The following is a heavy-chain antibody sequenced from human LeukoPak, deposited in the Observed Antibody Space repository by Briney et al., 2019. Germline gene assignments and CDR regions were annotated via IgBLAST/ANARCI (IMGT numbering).Heavy chain of an antibody. CDR2: ISYDGSNK. J-gene: IGHJ4*02. D-gene: IGHD7-27*01. V-gene: IGHV3-30*18. Sequence: GRSLRLSCAASGFTFSSYGMHWVRQAPGKGLEWVAVISYDGSNKYYADSVKGRFTISRDNSKNTLYLQMNSLRAVGTAVYYCAKGTGYDYWGQGTLVTVSS. CDR3: AKGTGYDY. CDR1: GFTFSSYG.